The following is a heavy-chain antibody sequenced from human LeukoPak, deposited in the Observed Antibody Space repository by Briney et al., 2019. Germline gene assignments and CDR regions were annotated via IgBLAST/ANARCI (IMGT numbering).Heavy chain of an antibody. CDR1: GGTFSSYA. D-gene: IGHD3-22*01. CDR3: ALGYYDSSGYYYWMDYYGMDV. CDR2: IIPIFGTA. V-gene: IGHV1-69*13. Sequence: SVKVSCKASGGTFSSYAISWVRQAPGQGLEWMGGIIPIFGTANYAQKFQGRVTITADESTNTAYMELSSLRSEDTAVYYCALGYYDSSGYYYWMDYYGMDVWGQGTTVTVSS. J-gene: IGHJ6*02.